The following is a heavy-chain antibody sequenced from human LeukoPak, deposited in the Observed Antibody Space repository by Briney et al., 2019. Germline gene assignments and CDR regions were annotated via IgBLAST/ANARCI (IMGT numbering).Heavy chain of an antibody. V-gene: IGHV3-15*01. D-gene: IGHD3/OR15-3a*01. CDR2: IKRKGDDGTI. CDR1: GFTFSNAW. CDR3: TAGTGRSDFDY. J-gene: IGHJ4*02. Sequence: PGGSLRLSCAASGFTFSNAWMSWVRPAPGRGLEWVGRIKRKGDDGTIDYAAPVKGRLSISRDDSKTTLYLQMKSLKSEDTAVYYCTAGTGRSDFDYWGQGTLVTVSS.